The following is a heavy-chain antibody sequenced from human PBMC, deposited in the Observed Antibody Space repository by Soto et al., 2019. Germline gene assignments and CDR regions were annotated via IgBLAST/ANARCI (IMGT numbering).Heavy chain of an antibody. CDR3: ARDYGSGSYYTFDY. D-gene: IGHD3-10*01. CDR2: IYSSGST. CDR1: GGSISYYY. V-gene: IGHV4-4*07. J-gene: IGHJ4*02. Sequence: SETLSLTCTVPGGSISYYYWNWIRQSAGKGLEWIGRIYSSGSTNYNPSLKSRISMSIDTSKNQFSLKVRAVSAADTAVYYCARDYGSGSYYTFDYWGQGTQVTVSS.